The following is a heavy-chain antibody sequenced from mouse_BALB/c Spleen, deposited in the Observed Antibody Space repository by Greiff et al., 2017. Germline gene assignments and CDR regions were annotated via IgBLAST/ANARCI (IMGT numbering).Heavy chain of an antibody. D-gene: IGHD2-1*01. J-gene: IGHJ4*01. CDR3: ASHGNPYAMDY. CDR1: GYSITSGYY. Sequence: EVKLVESGPGLVKPSQSLSLTCSVTGYSITSGYYWNWIRQFPGNKLEWMGYISYDGSNNYNPSLKNRISITRDTSKNQFFLKLNSVTTEDTATYYCASHGNPYAMDYWGQGTSVTVSS. V-gene: IGHV3-6*02. CDR2: ISYDGSN.